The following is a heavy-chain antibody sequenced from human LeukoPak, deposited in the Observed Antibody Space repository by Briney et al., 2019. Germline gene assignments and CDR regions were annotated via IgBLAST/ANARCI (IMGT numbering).Heavy chain of an antibody. D-gene: IGHD1-26*01. CDR3: AKFSGAPPSRYYFGY. Sequence: PGGSLRLSCAASGFTFSSYAMSWVRQAPGKGLEWVSAISGSGGSTYYADSVKRRFTISRDNSKNTLYLQMNSLRVEDTAVYYCAKFSGAPPSRYYFGYWGQGTLVTVSS. V-gene: IGHV3-23*01. CDR1: GFTFSSYA. CDR2: ISGSGGST. J-gene: IGHJ4*02.